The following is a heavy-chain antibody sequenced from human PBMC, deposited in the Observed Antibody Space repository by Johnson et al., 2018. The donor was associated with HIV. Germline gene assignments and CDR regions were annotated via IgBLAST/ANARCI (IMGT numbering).Heavy chain of an antibody. D-gene: IGHD5-18*01. J-gene: IGHJ3*02. CDR3: ARGRRIQLWLLADAFDI. V-gene: IGHV3-30*04. Sequence: QVQLVESGGGVVQPGRSLRLSCAASGFTFSSYAMHWVRQAPGKGLEWVAVISYDGSNKYYADSVKGRFTISRDNSKNTLYLQMNSLRAEYTAVYYCARGRRIQLWLLADAFDIWGQGTMVTVSS. CDR1: GFTFSSYA. CDR2: ISYDGSNK.